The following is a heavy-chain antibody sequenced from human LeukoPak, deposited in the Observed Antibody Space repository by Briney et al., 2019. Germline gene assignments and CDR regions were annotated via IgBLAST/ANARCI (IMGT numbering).Heavy chain of an antibody. J-gene: IGHJ6*02. CDR3: ARSRPMVRGVIVYYGMDV. CDR1: GYTIISYD. D-gene: IGHD3-10*01. Sequence: GASVKVSCKASGYTIISYDINWVRQASGQGLEWMGWMSPNSGNTGYAQKFQGRVSMTSNTSIRTAYMELSSLRSEDTAVYYCARSRPMVRGVIVYYGMDVWGQGTTVTVSS. CDR2: MSPNSGNT. V-gene: IGHV1-8*01.